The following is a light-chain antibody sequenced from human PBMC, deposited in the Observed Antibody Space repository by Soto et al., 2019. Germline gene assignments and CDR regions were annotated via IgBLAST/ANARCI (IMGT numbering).Light chain of an antibody. CDR3: AAWDDSLSGYV. Sequence: QAVVTQPPSASGTPGQRVTISCSGSSSNIGSNYVYWYQQLPGTAPKLLIYRNNQRPSGGPDRFSGSKSGTSASLAIGGLRSEDEADYDCAAWDDSLSGYVFGTGTKLTVL. V-gene: IGLV1-47*01. CDR2: RNN. J-gene: IGLJ1*01. CDR1: SSNIGSNY.